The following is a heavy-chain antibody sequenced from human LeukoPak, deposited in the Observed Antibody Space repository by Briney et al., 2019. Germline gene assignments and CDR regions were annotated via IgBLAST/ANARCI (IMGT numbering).Heavy chain of an antibody. CDR1: GFTFSDYY. Sequence: GGSLRLSCAASGFTFSDYYMSWIRQAPGKGLEWVSYISGSSTYTNYADSVKGRFTISRDNAKNSVYLQMNNLRDEDAAVYYCAYPPERYWGQGTLVTVSS. J-gene: IGHJ4*02. D-gene: IGHD1-14*01. V-gene: IGHV3-11*06. CDR3: AYPPERY. CDR2: ISGSSTYT.